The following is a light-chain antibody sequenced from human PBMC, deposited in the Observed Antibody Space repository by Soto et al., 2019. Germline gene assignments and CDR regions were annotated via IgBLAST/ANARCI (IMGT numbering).Light chain of an antibody. CDR2: DTN. CDR1: TGPVTTGHY. V-gene: IGLV7-46*01. J-gene: IGLJ3*02. CDR3: LLTYSGFRM. Sequence: QAVVIQEPSLTVSPGGTVTLTCGSSTGPVTTGHYPYWFQQQPGQVPRTLIYDTNNKQSWTPARFSGSLLGGKGALTLSGAQPEDEADYYCLLTYSGFRMFGGGTKLTVL.